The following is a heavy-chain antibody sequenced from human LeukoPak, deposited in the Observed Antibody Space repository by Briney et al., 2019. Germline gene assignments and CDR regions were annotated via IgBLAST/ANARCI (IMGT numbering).Heavy chain of an antibody. CDR2: IYYSGST. CDR1: GGSISSSSYY. D-gene: IGHD4-17*01. V-gene: IGHV4-39*07. Sequence: PSETLSLTCTVSGGSISSSSYYWGWIRQPPGKGLEWIGSIYYSGSTYYNPSLKSRVTISVDMSKNQFSLKLSSVTAADTAVYYCARDRDYGDYVGTDAFDIWGQGTMVTVSS. CDR3: ARDRDYGDYVGTDAFDI. J-gene: IGHJ3*02.